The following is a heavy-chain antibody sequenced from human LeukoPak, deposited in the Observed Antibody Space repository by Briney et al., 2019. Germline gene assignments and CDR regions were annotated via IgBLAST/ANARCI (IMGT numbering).Heavy chain of an antibody. CDR1: GFTFSSYA. D-gene: IGHD6-25*01. V-gene: IGHV3-30-3*01. Sequence: GGSLRLSCAASGFTFSSYAMHWVRQAPGKGLEWVAVISYDGSNKYYADSVKGRFTISRDNSKNTLYLQMNSLRAEDTAVYYCAKGPPAAAPDYYYMDVWGKGTTVTVSS. J-gene: IGHJ6*03. CDR3: AKGPPAAAPDYYYMDV. CDR2: ISYDGSNK.